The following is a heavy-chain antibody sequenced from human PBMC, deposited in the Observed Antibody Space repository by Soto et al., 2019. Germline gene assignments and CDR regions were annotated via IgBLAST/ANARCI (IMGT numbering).Heavy chain of an antibody. CDR1: GGSISSGGYS. D-gene: IGHD6-13*01. J-gene: IGHJ6*02. Sequence: PSETLSLICAVSGGSISSGGYSWSWIGQPPGKGLEWIGYIYHSGSTYYNPSLKSRVTISVDSSKNQFSLKLSSVTAADTAVYYCARNRSSSWYYYYYGMDVWGQGTTVTVYS. V-gene: IGHV4-30-2*01. CDR2: IYHSGST. CDR3: ARNRSSSWYYYYYGMDV.